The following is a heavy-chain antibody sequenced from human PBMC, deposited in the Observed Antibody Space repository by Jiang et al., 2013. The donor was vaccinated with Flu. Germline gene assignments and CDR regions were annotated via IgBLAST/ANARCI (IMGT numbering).Heavy chain of an antibody. V-gene: IGHV4-39*01. CDR3: ARHREGGIAVAGTTDY. Sequence: SGSGLVKPSETLSLTCTVSGGSISSSSYYWGWIRQPPGKGLEWIGSMYYSGRTYYKSSLKGRITISVDTSKNQFSLKLSSVTAADTAVYYCARHREGGIAVAGTTDYWGQGILVSV. CDR2: MYYSGRT. D-gene: IGHD6-19*01. J-gene: IGHJ4*02. CDR1: GGSISSSSYY.